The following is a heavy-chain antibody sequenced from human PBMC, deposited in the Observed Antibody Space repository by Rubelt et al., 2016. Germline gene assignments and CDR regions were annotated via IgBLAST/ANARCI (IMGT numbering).Heavy chain of an antibody. J-gene: IGHJ4*02. CDR2: ISGSGGST. Sequence: PGGSLRLSCAASGFTFSTYGMTWVRQAPGKGLEWVSAISGSGGSTYYADSVKGRFTISRDNSKNTLYLQMNSLRAEDTAVYYCARDDISSSSTDFDYRGQGTLVTVSS. D-gene: IGHD6-13*01. CDR3: ARDDISSSSTDFDY. CDR1: GFTFSTYG. V-gene: IGHV3-23*01.